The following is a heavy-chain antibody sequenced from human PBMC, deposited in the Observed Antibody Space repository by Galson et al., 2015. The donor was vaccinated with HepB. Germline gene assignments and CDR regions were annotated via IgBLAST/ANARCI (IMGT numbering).Heavy chain of an antibody. V-gene: IGHV3-66*04. Sequence: SLRLSCAASGFTVSGSYMSWVRQTPGKGLEWVSVIYSGGSTYYADSVKGRFTISRDNSKNTLYLQMNSLRAEDTALYYCARRSGYYSYYYMDVWGKGTTVTVSS. CDR1: GFTVSGSY. CDR3: ARRSGYYSYYYMDV. D-gene: IGHD3-3*01. CDR2: IYSGGST. J-gene: IGHJ6*03.